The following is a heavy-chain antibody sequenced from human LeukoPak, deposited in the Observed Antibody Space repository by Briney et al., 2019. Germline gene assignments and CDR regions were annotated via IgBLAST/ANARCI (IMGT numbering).Heavy chain of an antibody. CDR2: IIPILGIA. CDR1: GGTFSSYA. CDR3: ASPGMVRGVAYYFDY. J-gene: IGHJ4*02. V-gene: IGHV1-69*04. Sequence: SVKVSCKASGGTFSSYAISWVRQAPGQGLEWMGRIIPILGIANYAQKFQGRVTITADKSTSTAYMELSSLRSEDTAVYYCASPGMVRGVAYYFDYWGQGTLVTVSS. D-gene: IGHD3-10*01.